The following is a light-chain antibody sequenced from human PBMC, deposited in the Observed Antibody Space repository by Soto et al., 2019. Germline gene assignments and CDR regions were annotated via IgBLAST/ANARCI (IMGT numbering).Light chain of an antibody. CDR3: QQYGSSPWT. Sequence: EIVLTQSPGTLSLSPGERATLSCRASQRVSSIYLAWYHQKPGQAPRLLLYGASSRATGIPDRFSGSGSGTDFTLTISRLEPEDFAVYYCQQYGSSPWTFGQGTKVEIK. CDR2: GAS. CDR1: QRVSSIY. J-gene: IGKJ1*01. V-gene: IGKV3-20*01.